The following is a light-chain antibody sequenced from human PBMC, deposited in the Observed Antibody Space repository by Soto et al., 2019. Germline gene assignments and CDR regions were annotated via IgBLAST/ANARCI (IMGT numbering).Light chain of an antibody. Sequence: EIVLTQSPGTLSLSPGERATLSCRANQSVSSSFLAWYQQKPGQAPRLLMYDASSRATGIPDRFSGSGSGTDFILTISRLEPEDFTVYYCQQYGSSPSFGGGTKVDIK. CDR2: DAS. CDR1: QSVSSSF. CDR3: QQYGSSPS. J-gene: IGKJ4*01. V-gene: IGKV3-20*01.